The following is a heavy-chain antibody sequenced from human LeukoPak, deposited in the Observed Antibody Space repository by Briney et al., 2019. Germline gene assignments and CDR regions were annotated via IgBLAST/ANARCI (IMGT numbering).Heavy chain of an antibody. CDR1: GFGSSSYG. V-gene: IGHV3-23*01. J-gene: IGHJ4*02. CDR3: ATNKCDSSGQFNYFDY. CDR2: ISGGGGRT. Sequence: PGGSLRLSCAASGFGSSSYGMSWVRQAPGKGLEWVSSISGGGGRTYYADSVKGRFTISRDNSKSTLYVQMNSLRAEDTAMYYCATNKCDSSGQFNYFDYWGQGTLVTVSS. D-gene: IGHD6-19*01.